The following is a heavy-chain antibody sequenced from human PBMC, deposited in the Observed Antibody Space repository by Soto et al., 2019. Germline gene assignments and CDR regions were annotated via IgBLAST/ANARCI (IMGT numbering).Heavy chain of an antibody. J-gene: IGHJ6*02. Sequence: GGSLRLSCAASGFTFSDSWMDWVRQAPGKGLEWVANIGQDGSEKYYVDSVKGRFTISRDNAKNSLYLQMTTLRAEDTAVYYCSRRLEVWGQGTTVTVSS. CDR2: IGQDGSEK. V-gene: IGHV3-7*05. CDR3: SRRLEV. CDR1: GFTFSDSW.